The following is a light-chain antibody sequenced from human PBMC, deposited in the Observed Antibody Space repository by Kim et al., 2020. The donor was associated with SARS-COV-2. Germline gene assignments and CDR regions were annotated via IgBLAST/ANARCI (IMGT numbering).Light chain of an antibody. Sequence: VALGQTVRITCQGGSLRSYYATWYQQTPGQAPILVIYGKNNRPSGIPDRFSGSSSGNTASLTITETQAGDEADYYCNSRDSNDNVVFGGGTQLTVL. CDR1: SLRSYY. J-gene: IGLJ2*01. CDR3: NSRDSNDNVV. V-gene: IGLV3-19*01. CDR2: GKN.